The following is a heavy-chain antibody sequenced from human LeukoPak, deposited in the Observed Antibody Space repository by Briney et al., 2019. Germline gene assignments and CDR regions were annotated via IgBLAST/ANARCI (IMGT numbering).Heavy chain of an antibody. V-gene: IGHV3-21*01. J-gene: IGHJ4*02. CDR2: ISSSGYYI. CDR1: GFTFSRYT. D-gene: IGHD6-6*01. Sequence: GGSLRFSCAASGFTFSRYTMNWVRQSPGKGLEWVSSISSSGYYIYYADSVKGRFTISRDNAKNSLYLQMNSLRAEDTAVYYCARDLVSRSNYWGQGTPVTVSS. CDR3: ARDLVSRSNY.